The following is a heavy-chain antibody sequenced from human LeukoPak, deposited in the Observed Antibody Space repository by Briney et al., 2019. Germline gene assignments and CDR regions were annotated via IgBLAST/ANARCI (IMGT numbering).Heavy chain of an antibody. V-gene: IGHV5-51*01. CDR3: ARLAPDYADYWFDP. D-gene: IGHD4-17*01. J-gene: IGHJ5*02. CDR1: GYDFSTKW. CDR2: IYPTDSIT. Sequence: GESLKISCQTSGYDFSTKWIGWVGQMPGEGLEWMGIIYPTDSITRYSPSFQGHVTISADTSISTAYLQWTSLKPSDTAIYYCARLAPDYADYWFDPWGQGTLVTVSS.